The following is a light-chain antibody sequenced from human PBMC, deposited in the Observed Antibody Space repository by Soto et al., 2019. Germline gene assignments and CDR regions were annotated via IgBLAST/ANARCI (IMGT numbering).Light chain of an antibody. CDR2: GAS. V-gene: IGKV3D-20*02. CDR3: QQRSNWPHT. J-gene: IGKJ2*01. CDR1: QSVSSNY. Sequence: DIVLTQSPGTLSLSPGERATLSCRASQSVSSNYLAWYQQKPGQAPRLLIYGASTRATGVPDRFSGSGSGTDFTLTISSLEPEDFAVYYCQQRSNWPHTFGPGTKLEIK.